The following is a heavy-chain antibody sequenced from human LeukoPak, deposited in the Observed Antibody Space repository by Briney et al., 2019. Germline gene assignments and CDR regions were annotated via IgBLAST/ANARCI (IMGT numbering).Heavy chain of an antibody. J-gene: IGHJ4*02. CDR1: GFTFSYYG. CDR2: ISYDGNNK. V-gene: IGHV3-30*18. D-gene: IGHD2-15*01. CDR3: AKDGLRYCSGGSCYLDY. Sequence: GGSLRLSCAASGFTFSYYGMHWVRQAPGKGLEWVAVISYDGNNKYYADSVKGRFTISRDNSKNTLYLQMNSLRAEDTAVYYCAKDGLRYCSGGSCYLDYWGQGTLVTVSS.